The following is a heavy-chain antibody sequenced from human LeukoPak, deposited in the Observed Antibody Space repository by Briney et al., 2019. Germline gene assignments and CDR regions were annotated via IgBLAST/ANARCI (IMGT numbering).Heavy chain of an antibody. D-gene: IGHD6-6*01. CDR2: INGDGSST. V-gene: IGHV3-74*01. Sequence: GGSLRLSCAASGFTFSAYWMHWVRQAPGKGLVWVSRINGDGSSTTYADSVKGRFTITRDNAKNTLFLQMNSLRAEDTAVYYCASLLLCYGCSTSSDSFDIWGQGTMVTVSS. CDR1: GFTFSAYW. J-gene: IGHJ3*02. CDR3: ASLLLCYGCSTSSDSFDI.